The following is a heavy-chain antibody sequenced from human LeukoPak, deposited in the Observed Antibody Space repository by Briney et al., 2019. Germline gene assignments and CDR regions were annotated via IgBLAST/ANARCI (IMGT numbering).Heavy chain of an antibody. J-gene: IGHJ4*02. CDR2: IIQTAGGATA. CDR1: GFTFSSYA. V-gene: IGHV3-15*01. D-gene: IGHD3-3*02. CDR3: ATGFSTATHDGY. Sequence: PGGSLRLSCAASGFTFSSYAMSWVRQAPGKGLEWVGRIIQTAGGATAEYATPVKGRFTISRDDSINTVYLQMYSLKTEDTAVYYCATGFSTATHDGYWGQGTLVTVSS.